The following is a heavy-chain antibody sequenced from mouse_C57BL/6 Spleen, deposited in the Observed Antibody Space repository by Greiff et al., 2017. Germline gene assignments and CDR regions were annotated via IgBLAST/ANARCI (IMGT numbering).Heavy chain of an antibody. CDR3: TTNY. J-gene: IGHJ2*01. Sequence: VQLKESGAELVRPGASVKLSCTASGYNLKDYYMHWVKQRPEQGLEWIGWIDPENGDTEYASKFQGKATITADTSSNTAYLQLSSRTSEDTAVYYCTTNYCGQGTTLTVSS. CDR2: IDPENGDT. CDR1: GYNLKDYY. V-gene: IGHV14-4*01.